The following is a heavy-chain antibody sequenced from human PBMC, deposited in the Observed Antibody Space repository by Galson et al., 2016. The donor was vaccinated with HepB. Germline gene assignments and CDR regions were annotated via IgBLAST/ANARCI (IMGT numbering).Heavy chain of an antibody. D-gene: IGHD3-10*01. Sequence: SVKVSCKASGYTFTNYGLSWVRQARGRGLEWMGWIGAYNGDTNYAQKLQGRVTMTTDTSTSTAYIELRSLRSDDTAVYYCARALNYYGSGGYSDCFDVWGQGTLVTVSS. CDR1: GYTFTNYG. CDR3: ARALNYYGSGGYSDCFDV. J-gene: IGHJ3*01. V-gene: IGHV1-18*01. CDR2: IGAYNGDT.